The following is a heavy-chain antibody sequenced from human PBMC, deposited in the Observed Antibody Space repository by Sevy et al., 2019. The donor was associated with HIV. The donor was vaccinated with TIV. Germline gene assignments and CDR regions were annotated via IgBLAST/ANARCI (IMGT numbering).Heavy chain of an antibody. CDR3: ARGPPDIVVVVAARYGIDY. J-gene: IGHJ4*02. CDR2: INHSGST. Sequence: SETLSLTCAVYGGSFSGYYWSWIRQPPGKGLEWIGEINHSGSTNYNPSLKSRVTISVDTSKNQFSLKLSSVTAADTAVYYYARGPPDIVVVVAARYGIDYWGQGTLVTVSS. CDR1: GGSFSGYY. V-gene: IGHV4-34*01. D-gene: IGHD2-15*01.